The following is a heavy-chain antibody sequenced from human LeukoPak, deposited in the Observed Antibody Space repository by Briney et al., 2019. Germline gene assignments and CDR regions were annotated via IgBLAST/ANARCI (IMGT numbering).Heavy chain of an antibody. CDR1: GFTFGNSW. Sequence: GGSLRLSCAGSGFTFGNSWMIWFRQAPGKGLEWVAHIKQDGSDTYVDSVKGRFTISRDIAKTSLFLHMNSLTTEDSAVYYCAREHSSHFTWGQGTLVTVSS. J-gene: IGHJ4*02. CDR2: IKQDGSDT. D-gene: IGHD3-3*02. V-gene: IGHV3-7*01. CDR3: AREHSSHFT.